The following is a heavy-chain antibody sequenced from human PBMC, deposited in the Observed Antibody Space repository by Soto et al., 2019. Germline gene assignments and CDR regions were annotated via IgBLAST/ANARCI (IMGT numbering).Heavy chain of an antibody. CDR2: ISSSSSYT. CDR3: ARDRYSSSWDKVDY. V-gene: IGHV3-11*06. Sequence: QVQLVESGGGLVKPGGSLRLSCAASGFTFSDYYMSWIRQAPGKGLEWVSYISSSSSYTNYADSVKGRFTISRDNAKNSLYLQMNSVRAEDTAVYYCARDRYSSSWDKVDYWGQGTLVTVSS. J-gene: IGHJ4*02. CDR1: GFTFSDYY. D-gene: IGHD6-13*01.